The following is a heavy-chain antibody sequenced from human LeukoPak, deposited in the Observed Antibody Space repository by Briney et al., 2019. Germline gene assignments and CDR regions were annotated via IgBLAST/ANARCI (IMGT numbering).Heavy chain of an antibody. D-gene: IGHD5-12*01. CDR1: GFTFSNYN. J-gene: IGHJ4*02. CDR2: ISSRSSYI. Sequence: GGSLRLSCAASGFTFSNYNMNWVRQAPGKGLEWVSSISSRSSYIYSADSVKGRFTISRDNAKNSLYLEMNSLRGEDTAVYFCARDRQTTGYDYWGQGTLVTGSS. CDR3: ARDRQTTGYDY. V-gene: IGHV3-21*01.